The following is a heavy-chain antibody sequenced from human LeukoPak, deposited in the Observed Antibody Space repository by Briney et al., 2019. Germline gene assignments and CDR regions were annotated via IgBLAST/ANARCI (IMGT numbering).Heavy chain of an antibody. J-gene: IGHJ5*02. CDR1: GGSISSYY. V-gene: IGHV4-59*01. CDR2: IYYSGST. D-gene: IGHD1-1*01. Sequence: SETLSLTCTVSGGSISSYYWSWIRQPPGKGLEWIGYIYYSGSTNYNPSLKSRVTISVDTSKNQFSLKLSSVTAADTAVYYCARANGQYNCLNPWGQGTLVTFSS. CDR3: ARANGQYNCLNP.